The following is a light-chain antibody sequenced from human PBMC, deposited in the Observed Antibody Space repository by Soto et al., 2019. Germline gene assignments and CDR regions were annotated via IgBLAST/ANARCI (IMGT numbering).Light chain of an antibody. CDR1: SSDIGHYDY. CDR3: VSYTTFSSYV. V-gene: IGLV2-14*03. J-gene: IGLJ1*01. CDR2: DVS. Sequence: QSALTQPASVSGSPGQSITISCTGTSSDIGHYDYVSWYQQHPGKAPKLMIYDVSNRPSGVSNRFSGSKSGNTASLTISGLQAEDEAEYYCVSYTTFSSYVFGTGTKLTVL.